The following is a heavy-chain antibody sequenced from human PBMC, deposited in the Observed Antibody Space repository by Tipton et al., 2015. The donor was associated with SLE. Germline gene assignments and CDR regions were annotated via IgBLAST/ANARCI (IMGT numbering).Heavy chain of an antibody. CDR2: VRFDGSDT. Sequence: SLRLSCAASGFSFSNYGMHWVRQAPGKGLEWVAFVRFDGSDTYYGDSVKGRFSISRDNAKNTLYLQMNSLRPEDTAVYYCAKGALWFRDFPRYFDYWDQGTLVTVSS. V-gene: IGHV3-30*02. CDR1: GFSFSNYG. CDR3: AKGALWFRDFPRYFDY. D-gene: IGHD3-10*01. J-gene: IGHJ4*02.